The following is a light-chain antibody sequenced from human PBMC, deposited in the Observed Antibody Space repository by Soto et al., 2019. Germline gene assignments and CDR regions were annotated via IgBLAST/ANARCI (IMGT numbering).Light chain of an antibody. CDR2: DVR. V-gene: IGLV2-14*01. Sequence: QSALTQPASVSGSPGQSITISGTGTNSDIGGYNFVSWYQQHPGKAPKLLIYDVRNRPSGVSNRFSGSKSGNTASLTISGLQDEDEADYYCNSYRTISTYVFGSGTKLTVL. J-gene: IGLJ1*01. CDR3: NSYRTISTYV. CDR1: NSDIGGYNF.